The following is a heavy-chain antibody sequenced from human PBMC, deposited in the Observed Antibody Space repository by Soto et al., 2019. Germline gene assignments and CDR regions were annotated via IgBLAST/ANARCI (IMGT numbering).Heavy chain of an antibody. CDR2: IWYDGSNN. V-gene: IGHV3-33*08. Sequence: GGSLRLSCAASGFTFSDYWIHWVRQAPGKGREWVAVIWYDGSNNYYADSVKGRFTISRGNSKNTLYLQMNSLRAEDTAVYYCARDVVVVPAAISYGMDVWGQGTTVTVSS. CDR1: GFTFSDYW. J-gene: IGHJ6*02. CDR3: ARDVVVVPAAISYGMDV. D-gene: IGHD2-2*01.